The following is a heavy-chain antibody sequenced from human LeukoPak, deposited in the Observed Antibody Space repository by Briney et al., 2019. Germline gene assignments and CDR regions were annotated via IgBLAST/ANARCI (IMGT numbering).Heavy chain of an antibody. CDR3: AKVDRGDFGDYFDY. D-gene: IGHD2-21*02. CDR1: GFTFSDYY. V-gene: IGHV3-30*18. J-gene: IGHJ4*02. CDR2: ISYDGSNK. Sequence: PGGSPRLSCAASGFTFSDYYMTWVRQAPGKGLEWVAVISYDGSNKYYADSVKSRFTISRDNSKNTLYLQMNSLRAEDTAVYYCAKVDRGDFGDYFDYWGQGTLVTVSS.